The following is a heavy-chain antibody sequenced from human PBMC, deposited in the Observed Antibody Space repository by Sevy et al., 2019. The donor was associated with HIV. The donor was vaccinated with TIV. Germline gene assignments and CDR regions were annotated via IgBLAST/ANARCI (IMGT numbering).Heavy chain of an antibody. J-gene: IGHJ6*02. V-gene: IGHV4-4*02. CDR3: ARDLTIAYHSSFYYYGMDV. CDR1: GGSISSSNW. CDR2: IYHSGST. Sequence: SETLSLTCAVSGGSISSSNWWSWVRQPPGKGLEWIGEIYHSGSTNYNPSLKSRVTISVDKSKNQFSVKLSSVTAADTAVYYCARDLTIAYHSSFYYYGMDVWGQGTTVTVSS. D-gene: IGHD4-4*01.